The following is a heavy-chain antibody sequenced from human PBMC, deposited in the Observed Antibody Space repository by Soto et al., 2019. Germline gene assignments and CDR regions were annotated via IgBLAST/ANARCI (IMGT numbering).Heavy chain of an antibody. V-gene: IGHV1-18*04. CDR3: ARDFPRNGRLRFLDSYYGMDV. D-gene: IGHD3-3*01. CDR1: GYTFTSYG. Sequence: QVQLVQSGAEVKKPGASVKVSCKASGYTFTSYGISWVRQAPGQGLEWMGWISAYNGNTNYAQKRQGRVTMTTDTSTITAYMELRSLRSDDTAVYYCARDFPRNGRLRFLDSYYGMDVWGQGTTVTVSS. CDR2: ISAYNGNT. J-gene: IGHJ6*02.